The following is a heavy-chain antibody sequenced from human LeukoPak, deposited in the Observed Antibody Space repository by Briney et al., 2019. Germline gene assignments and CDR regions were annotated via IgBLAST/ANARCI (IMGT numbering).Heavy chain of an antibody. CDR2: IDPSDSYT. CDR1: GYSFSNYW. J-gene: IGHJ4*02. D-gene: IGHD4-17*01. CDR3: ATGASKVTTDFANY. Sequence: GQSLKISCKGSGYSFSNYWISWVRQMPGKGLEWMGRIDPSDSYTKYSPSFEGHVTISVDKSIYTAFLQWNSLKASDSAMYYCATGASKVTTDFANYWGQGTQVPVSS. V-gene: IGHV5-10-1*01.